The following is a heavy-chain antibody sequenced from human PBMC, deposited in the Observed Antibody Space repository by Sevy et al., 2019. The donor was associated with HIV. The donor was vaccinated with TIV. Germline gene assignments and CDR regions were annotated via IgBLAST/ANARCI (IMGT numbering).Heavy chain of an antibody. CDR2: IYYSGST. J-gene: IGHJ4*02. CDR3: ARVPARDYGDFEGYYFDY. CDR1: GGSISSGGYY. D-gene: IGHD4-17*01. Sequence: SETLSLTCTVSGGSISSGGYYWSWIRQHPGKGLEWIGYIYYSGSTYYNPSLKSRVTIPVDTSKNQFSLKLSSVTAADTAVYYCARVPARDYGDFEGYYFDYWGQGTLVTVSS. V-gene: IGHV4-31*03.